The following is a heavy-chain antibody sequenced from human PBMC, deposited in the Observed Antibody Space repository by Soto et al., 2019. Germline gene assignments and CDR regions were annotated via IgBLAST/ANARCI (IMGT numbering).Heavy chain of an antibody. CDR1: GGSVSSGNYY. Sequence: PSETLSLTCTVSGGSVSSGNYYWSWIGQPPGKGLEWIGYIYYSANTHYNSSLKSRVTISVDTSKNQFSLKLISVTAADTAVYYCARGHDFWSGPSLFDYWGQGTLVTVSS. V-gene: IGHV4-61*01. D-gene: IGHD3-3*01. J-gene: IGHJ4*02. CDR3: ARGHDFWSGPSLFDY. CDR2: IYYSANT.